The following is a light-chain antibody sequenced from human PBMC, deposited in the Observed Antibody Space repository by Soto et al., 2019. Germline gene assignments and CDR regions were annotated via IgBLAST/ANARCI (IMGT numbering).Light chain of an antibody. CDR3: QQYLTSPKT. J-gene: IGKJ1*01. CDR2: AAS. V-gene: IGKV3-20*01. CDR1: QSVSSSN. Sequence: DIVLTQSPGTLSLSPGERATLSCRASQSVSSSNLAWYQQKPAQAPRLLIYAASRRAPGIPERFSGSGFGTDFTLTISRLEPEDFAVYYCQQYLTSPKTFGQGTKVEIK.